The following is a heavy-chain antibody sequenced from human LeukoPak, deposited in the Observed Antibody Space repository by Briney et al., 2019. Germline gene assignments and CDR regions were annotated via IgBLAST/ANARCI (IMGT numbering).Heavy chain of an antibody. V-gene: IGHV3-23*01. D-gene: IGHD4-17*01. J-gene: IGHJ4*02. CDR2: ISGSGGNT. CDR3: AKTTGFSGGYYFDY. Sequence: HPGGSLRLSCAASGFTFSRNGMTWVRQAPGKGLEWVSAISGSGGNTYYADSVKGRFTISRDNSKNTLYLQMNSLRAEDTAVYYCAKTTGFSGGYYFDYWGQGTLVTVSS. CDR1: GFTFSRNG.